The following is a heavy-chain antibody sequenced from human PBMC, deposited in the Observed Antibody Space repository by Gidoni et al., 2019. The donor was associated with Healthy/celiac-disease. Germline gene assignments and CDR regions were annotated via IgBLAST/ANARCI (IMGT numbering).Heavy chain of an antibody. J-gene: IGHJ4*02. CDR1: GFTVISNY. D-gene: IGHD1-26*01. Sequence: QPGGSLRLSCSASGFTVISNYMSWVRQAPGKGLEWVSVIYSGGSTYYADSVKGRFTISRDNSKNTLYLQMNSLRAEDTAVYYCARELIVGATYYFDYWGQGTLVTVSS. V-gene: IGHV3-66*01. CDR2: IYSGGST. CDR3: ARELIVGATYYFDY.